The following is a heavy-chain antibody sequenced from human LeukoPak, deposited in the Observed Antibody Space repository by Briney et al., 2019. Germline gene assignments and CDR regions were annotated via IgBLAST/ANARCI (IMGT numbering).Heavy chain of an antibody. CDR3: AKVLLYSNRGIEY. V-gene: IGHV3-23*01. CDR2: ISGNGGSK. J-gene: IGHJ4*02. CDR1: GGTFSSSA. Sequence: GGSLRLSCAASGGTFSSSAVSWVRQAPGKGLEWVSGISGNGGSKYYADSVKGRFTISRDNSKSTLYLQMNSLRAEDTAVYHCAKVLLYSNRGIEYWGQGTLVTVFS. D-gene: IGHD6-13*01.